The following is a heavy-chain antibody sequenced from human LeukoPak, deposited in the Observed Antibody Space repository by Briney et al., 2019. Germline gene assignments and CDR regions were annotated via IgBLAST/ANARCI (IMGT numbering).Heavy chain of an antibody. CDR2: ISSTGRT. CDR3: ARGGDSSGYEGRFDP. Sequence: SETLSLTCTVSGGSISSDTYFWSWIRQPAGKGLEWIGRISSTGRTDYNPSLTSRVTISVDTSKNQFSLKLSSVTAADTAVYYCARGGDSSGYEGRFDPWGQGTLVTVSS. CDR1: GGSISSDTYF. V-gene: IGHV4-61*02. J-gene: IGHJ5*02. D-gene: IGHD3-22*01.